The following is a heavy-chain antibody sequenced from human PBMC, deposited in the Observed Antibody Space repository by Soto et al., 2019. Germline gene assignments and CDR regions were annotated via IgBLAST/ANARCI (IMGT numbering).Heavy chain of an antibody. CDR2: IYSGGST. CDR1: GFTVSSNY. CDR3: ARDRYCSSTSCSKSYYYYYMDV. V-gene: IGHV3-66*01. J-gene: IGHJ6*03. Sequence: GGSLRLSCAASGFTVSSNYMSWVRQAPGKGLEWVSVIYSGGSTYYADSVKGRFTISRDNSKNTLYIQMNSLRAEDTAVYYCARDRYCSSTSCSKSYYYYYMDVWGKGTTVTVSS. D-gene: IGHD2-2*01.